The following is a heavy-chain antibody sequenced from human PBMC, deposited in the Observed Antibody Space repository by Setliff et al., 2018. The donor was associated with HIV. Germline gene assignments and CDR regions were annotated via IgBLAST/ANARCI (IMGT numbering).Heavy chain of an antibody. D-gene: IGHD2-21*02. Sequence: PSETLSLTCTVSGGSASNSRYYWAWIRQPPGKGLEYIGSIHYNERTYYNPSLKSRVAISIDTSKNQFSLKLSSVTAADTAVYYCARGEACGGGCHYAFELWGRGTMVTVS. CDR3: ARGEACGGGCHYAFEL. CDR2: IHYNERT. V-gene: IGHV4-39*01. J-gene: IGHJ3*01. CDR1: GGSASNSRYY.